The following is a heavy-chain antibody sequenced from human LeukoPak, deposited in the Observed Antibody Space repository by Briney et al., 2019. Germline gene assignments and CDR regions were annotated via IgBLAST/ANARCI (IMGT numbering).Heavy chain of an antibody. CDR1: GYTFTGYY. Sequence: ASVKVSCKAAGYTFTGYYMHWVRQAPGQGLEWMGWINPNSGGTNYAQKFQGRVTMTRDTSISTAYMELSRLRSDDTAVYYCARRSSLRALIDYWGQGTLVTVSS. CDR3: ARRSSLRALIDY. J-gene: IGHJ4*02. V-gene: IGHV1-2*02. CDR2: INPNSGGT. D-gene: IGHD2-2*01.